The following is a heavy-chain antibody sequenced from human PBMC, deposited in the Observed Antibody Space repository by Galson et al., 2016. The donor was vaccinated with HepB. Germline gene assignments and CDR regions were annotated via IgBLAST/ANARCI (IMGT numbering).Heavy chain of an antibody. CDR3: AYTYYYDSSGYSPFDN. J-gene: IGHJ4*02. D-gene: IGHD3-22*01. Sequence: TLSLTCTVSGGSISSDGYYWSWIRQHPGKGLEWIGYIYYRGSTYYNRSLRSRVTISVDTSKNQFSLKLSSVTAADTAVYYCAYTYYYDSSGYSPFDNWGQGTLVTVSS. V-gene: IGHV4-31*03. CDR1: GGSISSDGYY. CDR2: IYYRGST.